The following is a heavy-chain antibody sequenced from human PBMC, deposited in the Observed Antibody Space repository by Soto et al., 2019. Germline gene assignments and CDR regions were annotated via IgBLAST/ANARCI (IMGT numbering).Heavy chain of an antibody. CDR2: VSNDGIRK. D-gene: IGHD3-22*01. J-gene: IGHJ5*01. V-gene: IGHV3-30*03. CDR3: ARCVGGSMYDNSGTYDS. Sequence: QVQLVESGGGVVQPGRSLRLTCAASGFIFSGSGMHWVRQAPGKGLEWVALVSNDGIRKYYGDSVKGRFTISRDNAENTLYLQMNSLRAEDTAVYYCARCVGGSMYDNSGTYDSWGQGTLVTVSS. CDR1: GFIFSGSG.